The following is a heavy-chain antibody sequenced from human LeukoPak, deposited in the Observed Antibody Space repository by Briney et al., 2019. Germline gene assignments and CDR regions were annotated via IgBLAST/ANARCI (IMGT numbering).Heavy chain of an antibody. CDR1: GYTFTSYG. CDR2: ISAYNGNT. D-gene: IGHD3-22*01. J-gene: IGHJ3*02. Sequence: ASVKVSCKASGYTFTSYGISWVRQAPGQGLERMGWISAYNGNTNYAQKLQGRVTMTTDTSTSTAYMELRSLRSDDTAVYYCARDGYYYDSSGYLTDAFDIWGQGTMVTVSS. CDR3: ARDGYYYDSSGYLTDAFDI. V-gene: IGHV1-18*01.